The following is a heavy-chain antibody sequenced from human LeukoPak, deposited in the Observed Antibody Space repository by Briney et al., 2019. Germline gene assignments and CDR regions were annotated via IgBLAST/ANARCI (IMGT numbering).Heavy chain of an antibody. V-gene: IGHV1-2*02. J-gene: IGHJ6*02. CDR2: INPNSGGT. D-gene: IGHD6-13*01. CDR3: ARELIAAAGTHYHGMDV. CDR1: GYTFTGYY. Sequence: ASVKVSCKASGYTFTGYYMHWVRQAPGQGLEGVGWINPNSGGTNYPQKFQGRVTMTRETSISTAYLELSRLRSDDTAVYYCARELIAAAGTHYHGMDVWGQGTTVSVSS.